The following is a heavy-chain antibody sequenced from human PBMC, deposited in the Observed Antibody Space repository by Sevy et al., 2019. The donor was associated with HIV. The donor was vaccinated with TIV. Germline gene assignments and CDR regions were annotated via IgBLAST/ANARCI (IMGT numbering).Heavy chain of an antibody. V-gene: IGHV1-24*01. CDR1: GYTLTKLS. CDR3: ATTKDYYESSGSPFDH. Sequence: ASVKVSCKVSGYTLTKLSMHWVRQAPGKGLEWMASFDPEDGETIYAQKFQARVTMTEDTSTDTAYMEINSLRSEDTAVYYCATTKDYYESSGSPFDHWGQGTLVTVSS. CDR2: FDPEDGET. D-gene: IGHD3-22*01. J-gene: IGHJ4*02.